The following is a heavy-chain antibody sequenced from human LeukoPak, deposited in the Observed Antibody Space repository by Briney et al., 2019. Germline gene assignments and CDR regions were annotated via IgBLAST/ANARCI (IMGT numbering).Heavy chain of an antibody. CDR3: ARLYVWGSYRRFDY. D-gene: IGHD3-16*02. CDR2: MNPNSGNT. CDR1: GYTFTSYD. J-gene: IGHJ4*02. Sequence: ASVKVSCKASGYTFTSYDINWVRQATGQGLEWMGWMNPNSGNTGYAQKFQGRVTMIRNTSISTAYMELSSLRSEDTAVYYCARLYVWGSYRRFDYWGQGTLVTVSS. V-gene: IGHV1-8*01.